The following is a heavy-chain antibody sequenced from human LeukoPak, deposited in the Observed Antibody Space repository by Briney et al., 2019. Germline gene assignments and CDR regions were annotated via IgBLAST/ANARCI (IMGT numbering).Heavy chain of an antibody. D-gene: IGHD6-19*01. Sequence: PSDTLSLTCTVSGGSISSHYWSWIRQPPGKGLEWIGYIYYSGSTNYNPSLNSRATMSVDTSKHQFSLKLNFVTAADTAVYYCARQGSGWYYFDYWGQGTVVTVSS. J-gene: IGHJ4*02. V-gene: IGHV4-59*08. CDR2: IYYSGST. CDR1: GGSISSHY. CDR3: ARQGSGWYYFDY.